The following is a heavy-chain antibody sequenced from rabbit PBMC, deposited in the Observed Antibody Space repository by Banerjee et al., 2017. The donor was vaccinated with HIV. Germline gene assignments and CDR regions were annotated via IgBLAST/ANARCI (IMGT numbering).Heavy chain of an antibody. D-gene: IGHD6-1*01. CDR3: ARGTYTYGYAGYAYAGAFDP. V-gene: IGHV1S40*01. CDR2: IYAGSSGST. J-gene: IGHJ2*01. Sequence: QSLEESGGDLVKPGASLTLTCTASGFSFSSSYYMCWVRQAPGKGLEWIACIYAGSSGSTYYASWAKGRFTISKTSSTTVTLQMTSLTAADTATYFCARGTYTYGYAGYAYAGAFDPWGQGTLVTVS. CDR1: GFSFSSSYY.